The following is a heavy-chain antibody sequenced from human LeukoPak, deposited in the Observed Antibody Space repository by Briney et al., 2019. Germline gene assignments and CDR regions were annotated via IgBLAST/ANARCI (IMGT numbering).Heavy chain of an antibody. Sequence: GGSLRLSCAASGFTFSSYGMHWVRQAPGKGLEWVAFIRYDGSNKYYADSVKGRFTISRDNSKNTLYLQMNGLRAEDTAVYYCAKDKLWSHYYFDYWGQGTLVTVSS. CDR3: AKDKLWSHYYFDY. CDR2: IRYDGSNK. V-gene: IGHV3-30*02. J-gene: IGHJ4*02. CDR1: GFTFSSYG. D-gene: IGHD5-18*01.